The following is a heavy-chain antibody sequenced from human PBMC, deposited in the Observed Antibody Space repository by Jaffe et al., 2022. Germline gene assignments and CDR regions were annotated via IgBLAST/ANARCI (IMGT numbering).Heavy chain of an antibody. CDR2: INAGNGNT. D-gene: IGHD3-3*01. Sequence: QVQLVQSGAEVKKPGASVKVSCKASGYTFTSYAMHWVRQAPGQRLEWMGWINAGNGNTKYSQKFQGRVTITRDTSASTAYMELSSLRSEDTAVYYCAREMLPESGYYTSPDNWFDPWGQGTLVTVSS. V-gene: IGHV1-3*01. J-gene: IGHJ5*02. CDR1: GYTFTSYA. CDR3: AREMLPESGYYTSPDNWFDP.